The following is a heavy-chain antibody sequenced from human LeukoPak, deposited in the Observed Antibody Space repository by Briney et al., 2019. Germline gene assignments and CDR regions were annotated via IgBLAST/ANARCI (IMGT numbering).Heavy chain of an antibody. CDR1: GFTFSSYA. Sequence: GGSLRLSCAASGFTFSSYAMHWVRQAPGKGLEWVAVISYDGSNKYYADSVKGRFTISRDNSKNTLYLQMNSLRAEDTAVYYCARDLGEXYFDYWGXXTLVXVSS. D-gene: IGHD3-10*01. V-gene: IGHV3-30-3*01. CDR3: ARDLGEXYFDY. CDR2: ISYDGSNK. J-gene: IGHJ4*01.